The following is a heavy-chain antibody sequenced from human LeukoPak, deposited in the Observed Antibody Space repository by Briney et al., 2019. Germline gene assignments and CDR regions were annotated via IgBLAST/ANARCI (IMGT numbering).Heavy chain of an antibody. D-gene: IGHD6-13*01. J-gene: IGHJ3*02. V-gene: IGHV4-34*01. CDR1: GGSFSGYY. Sequence: NTSETLSLTCAVYGGSFSGYYWSWIRQPPGKGLEWIGEINHSGSTNYNPSLKSRVTISVDTSKNQFSLKLSSVTAADTAVYYCARYSSSWYYAFDIWGQGTMVTVSS. CDR3: ARYSSSWYYAFDI. CDR2: INHSGST.